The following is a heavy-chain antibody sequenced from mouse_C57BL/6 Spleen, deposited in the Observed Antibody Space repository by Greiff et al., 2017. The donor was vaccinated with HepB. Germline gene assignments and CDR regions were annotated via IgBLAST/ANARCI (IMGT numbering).Heavy chain of an antibody. J-gene: IGHJ4*01. CDR3: TRSHYYGSSDAMDY. V-gene: IGHV14-4*01. Sequence: VQLQQSGAELVRPGASVKLSCTASGFNIKDDYMHWVKQRPEQGLEWIGWIDPENGDTEYASKFQGKATITADTSSNTAYLQLSSLTSEDAAVYYCTRSHYYGSSDAMDYWGQGTSVTVSS. D-gene: IGHD1-1*01. CDR1: GFNIKDDY. CDR2: IDPENGDT.